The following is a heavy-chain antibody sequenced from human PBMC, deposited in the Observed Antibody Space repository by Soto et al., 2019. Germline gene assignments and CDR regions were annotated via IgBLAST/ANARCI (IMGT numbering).Heavy chain of an antibody. V-gene: IGHV4-39*01. Sequence: PSETLSLTCTVSGGSISSSSYYWGWIRHPPGKGLEWIGSIYYSGSTYYNPSLKSRVTISVDTSKNQFSLKLSSVTAADTAVHYCARHRLSTAASGYYYYGMDVWGQGTTVTVSS. D-gene: IGHD3-10*01. CDR3: ARHRLSTAASGYYYYGMDV. J-gene: IGHJ6*02. CDR2: IYYSGST. CDR1: GGSISSSSYY.